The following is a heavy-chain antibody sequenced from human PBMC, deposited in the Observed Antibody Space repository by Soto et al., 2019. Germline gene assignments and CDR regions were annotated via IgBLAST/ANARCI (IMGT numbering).Heavy chain of an antibody. D-gene: IGHD1-26*01. CDR3: ASQYSGNYGLDY. Sequence: QVQLKESGPGLVKPSETLSLTCTVSGGSISSYHWSWIRQPPGKGLEWIGYIYYTGTTNYNPSLKSRVTMSVDTSKNQFSLKLRFVTAADTAVYYCASQYSGNYGLDYWGQGTLVTVSS. V-gene: IGHV4-59*08. J-gene: IGHJ4*02. CDR1: GGSISSYH. CDR2: IYYTGTT.